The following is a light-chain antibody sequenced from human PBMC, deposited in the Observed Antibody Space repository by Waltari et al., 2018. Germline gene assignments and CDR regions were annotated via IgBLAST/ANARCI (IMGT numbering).Light chain of an antibody. J-gene: IGKJ3*01. V-gene: IGKV4-1*01. CDR2: WAS. CDR1: QSVLYSSNNKNY. CDR3: HQYYNIPFT. Sequence: DIVMTQSPDSLAVSLGERATINCKSSQSVLYSSNNKNYLAWYQQKPGQPPKLLIYWASTRESGVPDRLSGSGSGTDFTLTISSLQVEDVAVYYCHQYYNIPFTFGPGTKVDIK.